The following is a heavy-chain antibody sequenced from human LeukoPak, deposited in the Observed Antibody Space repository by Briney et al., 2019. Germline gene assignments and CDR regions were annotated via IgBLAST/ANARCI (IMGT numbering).Heavy chain of an antibody. Sequence: SGTLSLTCTVSGDSISGSTYEWNWIRQPPGRGLEWIGHIYDSGTTNYNPSLGSRVSISVDRSNNRFSLRLTSVTAADTAVYYCARRFDSCGQGTLVTVSP. CDR1: GDSISGSTYE. CDR3: ARRFDS. J-gene: IGHJ4*02. CDR2: IYDSGTT. V-gene: IGHV4-61*01.